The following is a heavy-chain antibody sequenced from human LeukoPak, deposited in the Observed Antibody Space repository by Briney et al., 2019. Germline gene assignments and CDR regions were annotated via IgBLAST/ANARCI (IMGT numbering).Heavy chain of an antibody. V-gene: IGHV3-20*04. J-gene: IGHJ4*02. Sequence: GGSLRLSCAASGFTFDDYGMSWVRQAPGKGLEWVSGINWNGGSTGYADSVKGRFTISRDNAENSLYLQMNSLRAEDTALYYCAREVSSGWRNYYFDYWGQGTLVTVSS. D-gene: IGHD6-19*01. CDR3: AREVSSGWRNYYFDY. CDR2: INWNGGST. CDR1: GFTFDDYG.